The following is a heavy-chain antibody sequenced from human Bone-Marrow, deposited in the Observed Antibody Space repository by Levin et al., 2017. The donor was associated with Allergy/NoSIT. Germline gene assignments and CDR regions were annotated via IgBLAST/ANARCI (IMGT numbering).Heavy chain of an antibody. J-gene: IGHJ4*02. D-gene: IGHD1-7*01. CDR1: GFLLSTSGVG. V-gene: IGHV2-5*02. CDR2: IYWDDDR. Sequence: SGPTLVKLTQTFTLTCTFSGFLLSTSGVGVGWIRQPPGKALEWLALIYWDDDRRHNPSLKSRHTITQDTSKNQVILTMTNMDPVDTATYYCANRRTLIGVWNYGDFDYWGQGTLVTVSS. CDR3: ANRRTLIGVWNYGDFDY.